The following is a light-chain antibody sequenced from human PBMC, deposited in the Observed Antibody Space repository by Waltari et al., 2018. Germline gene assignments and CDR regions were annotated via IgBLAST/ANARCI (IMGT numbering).Light chain of an antibody. CDR2: AAS. V-gene: IGKV1-39*01. CDR3: QQSYSTSWT. Sequence: DIQMTQSPSSLSASVGDRVTITCRASQSISSYLNWYQQKPGKAPKLLIYAASSLQSVVPSRFSGSGSGTDFTHTISSLQPEDFATYYCQQSYSTSWTFGQGTKVEIK. CDR1: QSISSY. J-gene: IGKJ1*01.